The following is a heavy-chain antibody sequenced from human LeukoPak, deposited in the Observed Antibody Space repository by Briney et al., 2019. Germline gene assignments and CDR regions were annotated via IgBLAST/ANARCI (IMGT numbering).Heavy chain of an antibody. Sequence: ASVKVSCKASGYTFTSYAMNWVRQAPGQGLEWMGWINTNTGNPTYAQGFTGRFVFSLDTSVSTAYLQISSLKAEDTAVYYCATQYGDYEAPSSGFDYWGQGTLVTVSS. D-gene: IGHD4-17*01. CDR1: GYTFTSYA. CDR3: ATQYGDYEAPSSGFDY. CDR2: INTNTGNP. V-gene: IGHV7-4-1*02. J-gene: IGHJ4*02.